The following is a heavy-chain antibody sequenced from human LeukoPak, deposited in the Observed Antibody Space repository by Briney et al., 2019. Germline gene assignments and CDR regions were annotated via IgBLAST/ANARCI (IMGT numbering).Heavy chain of an antibody. V-gene: IGHV1-46*01. CDR2: INPSGGST. J-gene: IGHJ5*01. D-gene: IGHD6-19*01. Sequence: ASVKVSCKASGYTFTSYYIHWVRQAPGQGLEWMGIINPSGGSTNYAQKFQGRVTMTRDTSTSTVYMELSSLRSEDSAVYYCARDSEIKWFYSWGQGTLVTVSS. CDR1: GYTFTSYY. CDR3: ARDSEIKWFYS.